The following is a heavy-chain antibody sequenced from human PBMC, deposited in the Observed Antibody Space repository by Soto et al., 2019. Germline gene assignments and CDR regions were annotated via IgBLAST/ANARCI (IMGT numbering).Heavy chain of an antibody. Sequence: GWSVRLSCVDSKCTFIGCPRILDRQAPEKGLEWVSAISGSGGTTYYADSVRGRFTISRDNSKNTLYLQMNSLRAEDTAVYYCAKDAFGIPAARTYYFDYWGQGTLVTVSS. CDR2: ISGSGGTT. D-gene: IGHD6-13*01. CDR3: AKDAFGIPAARTYYFDY. J-gene: IGHJ4*02. V-gene: IGHV3-23*01. CDR1: KCTFIGCP.